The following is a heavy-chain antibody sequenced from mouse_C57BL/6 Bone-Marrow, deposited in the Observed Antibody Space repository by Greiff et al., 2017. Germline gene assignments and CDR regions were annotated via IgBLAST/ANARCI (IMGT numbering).Heavy chain of an antibody. D-gene: IGHD1-1*01. CDR1: GYTFTSYW. J-gene: IGHJ1*03. CDR3: AREGLLRYWYFDV. Sequence: QVQLQQPGAELVKPGASVKLSCKASGYTFTSYWMQWVKQRPGQGLEWIGEIDPSDSYTNYNPKFKGKATLTVDTSSSTAYMQLSSLTSEDSAVYYCAREGLLRYWYFDVWGTGTTVTVSS. V-gene: IGHV1-50*01. CDR2: IDPSDSYT.